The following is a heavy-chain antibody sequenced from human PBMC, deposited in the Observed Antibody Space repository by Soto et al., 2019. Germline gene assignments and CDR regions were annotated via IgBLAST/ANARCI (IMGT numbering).Heavy chain of an antibody. CDR3: ARDSEYYDSSGYYSAAFDP. D-gene: IGHD3-22*01. J-gene: IGHJ5*02. Sequence: GGSLRLSCAASGFTFSSYSMNWVRQAPGKGLEWVSYISSSSSTIYYADSVKGRFTISRDNAKNSLYLQMNSLRDEDTAVYYCARDSEYYDSSGYYSAAFDPWGQGTLVTVSS. V-gene: IGHV3-48*02. CDR1: GFTFSSYS. CDR2: ISSSSSTI.